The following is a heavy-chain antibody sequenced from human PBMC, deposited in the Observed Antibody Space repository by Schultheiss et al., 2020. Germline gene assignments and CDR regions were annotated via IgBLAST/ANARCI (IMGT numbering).Heavy chain of an antibody. J-gene: IGHJ6*02. CDR1: GFSLSNARMG. CDR3: ARTTGTRYYYYGMDV. V-gene: IGHV2-70*04. D-gene: IGHD4-17*01. CDR2: IDWDDDK. Sequence: SGPTLVKPTETLTLTCTVSGFSLSNARMGVSWIRQPPGKALEWLARIDWDDDKFYSTSLKTRLTISKDTSKNQVVLTMTNMDPVDTATYYCARTTGTRYYYYGMDVWGQGTTVTVSS.